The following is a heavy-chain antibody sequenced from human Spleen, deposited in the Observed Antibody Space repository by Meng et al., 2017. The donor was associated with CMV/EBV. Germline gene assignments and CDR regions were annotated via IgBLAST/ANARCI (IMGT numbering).Heavy chain of an antibody. CDR2: IYYSGST. Sequence: SETLSLTCTVSGGSISSSSYYWGWIRQPPGKGLEWIGSIYYSGSTYYNPSLKSRVTISVDTSKNQFSLKLSSVTAADTAVYYCARLCLSFNTTDWFDPWGQGTLVTVSS. V-gene: IGHV4-39*01. CDR1: GGSISSSSYY. D-gene: IGHD1-14*01. J-gene: IGHJ5*02. CDR3: ARLCLSFNTTDWFDP.